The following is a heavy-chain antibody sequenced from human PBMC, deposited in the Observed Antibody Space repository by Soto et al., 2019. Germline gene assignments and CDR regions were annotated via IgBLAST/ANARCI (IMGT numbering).Heavy chain of an antibody. CDR1: GFSLSTSEVG. D-gene: IGHD6-19*01. CDR2: IYWDDDK. J-gene: IGHJ6*02. V-gene: IGHV2-5*02. CDR3: AHRRSVAGYYYSGMDV. Sequence: QITLKESGPTLVKPTQTLTLTCTFSGFSLSTSEVGVDWIRQPPGKALEWLAVIYWDDDKRYSPSLKSRLTITKDTSKNQGVLTMTNMDPVDTATYYCAHRRSVAGYYYSGMDVWGQGTTVTVSS.